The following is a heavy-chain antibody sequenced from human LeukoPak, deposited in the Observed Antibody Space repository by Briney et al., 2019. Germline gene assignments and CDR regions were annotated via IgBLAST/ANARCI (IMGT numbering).Heavy chain of an antibody. CDR2: IYYSGST. CDR3: ARVGGSYYGGWFDP. D-gene: IGHD1-26*01. Sequence: SETLSLTCTVSGGSISSYYWSWIRQPPGKGLEWIGYIYYSGSTNYNPSLKSRVTISVDTSKNQFSLKLSSVTAADTAVYYCARVGGSYYGGWFDPWGQGTLVTVSS. J-gene: IGHJ5*02. V-gene: IGHV4-59*01. CDR1: GGSISSYY.